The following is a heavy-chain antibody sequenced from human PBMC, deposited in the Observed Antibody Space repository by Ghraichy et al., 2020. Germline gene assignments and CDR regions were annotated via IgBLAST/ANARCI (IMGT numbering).Heavy chain of an antibody. CDR3: AKVGGGITIFGVVRDAFDI. CDR2: ISGSGGST. D-gene: IGHD3-3*01. J-gene: IGHJ3*02. Sequence: LSLTCAASGFTFSSYAMSWVRQAPGKGLEWVSAISGSGGSTYYADSVKGRFTISRDNSKNTLYLQMNSLRAEDTAVYYCAKVGGGITIFGVVRDAFDIWGQGTMVTVSS. CDR1: GFTFSSYA. V-gene: IGHV3-23*01.